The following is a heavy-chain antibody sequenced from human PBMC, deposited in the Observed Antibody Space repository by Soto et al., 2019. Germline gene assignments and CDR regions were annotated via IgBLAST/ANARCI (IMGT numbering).Heavy chain of an antibody. J-gene: IGHJ6*02. Sequence: GALRLSCAASGFTFSDYYMSWIRQAPGKGLEWVSYISSSGSTIYYADSVKGRFTISRDNAKNSLYLQMNSLRAEDTAVYYCARGRARMATIKSSSYYGMDVWGQGTTVTVSS. V-gene: IGHV3-11*01. CDR2: ISSSGSTI. CDR1: GFTFSDYY. CDR3: ARGRARMATIKSSSYYGMDV. D-gene: IGHD5-12*01.